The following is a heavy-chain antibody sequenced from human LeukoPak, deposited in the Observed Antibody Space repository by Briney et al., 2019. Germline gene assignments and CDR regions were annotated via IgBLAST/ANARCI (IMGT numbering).Heavy chain of an antibody. CDR2: ITPIFGTA. Sequence: SVKVSCKASGGTFSSYAISWVRQAPGQGLEWMGGITPIFGTANYAQKFQGRVTITTDESTSTAYMGLSSLRSEDTAVYYCARGGMITFGGVIVEYYFDYWGQGTLVTVSS. CDR1: GGTFSSYA. J-gene: IGHJ4*02. CDR3: ARGGMITFGGVIVEYYFDY. V-gene: IGHV1-69*05. D-gene: IGHD3-16*02.